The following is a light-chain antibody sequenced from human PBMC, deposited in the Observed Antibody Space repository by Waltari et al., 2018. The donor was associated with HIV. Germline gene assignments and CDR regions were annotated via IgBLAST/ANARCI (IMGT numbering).Light chain of an antibody. Sequence: QSALTQPRSVSGSPGQSVTISCTGTSSDVGGYNYVSWYQQHPGKAPKLMLYDVNKRPSGLPDRFSGSKSGNTASLTISGLQAEDEADYYCCSYAGSYTWVFGGGTKLTVL. J-gene: IGLJ3*02. CDR1: SSDVGGYNY. V-gene: IGLV2-11*01. CDR2: DVN. CDR3: CSYAGSYTWV.